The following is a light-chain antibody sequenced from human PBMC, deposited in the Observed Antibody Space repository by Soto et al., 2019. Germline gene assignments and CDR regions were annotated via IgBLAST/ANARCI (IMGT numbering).Light chain of an antibody. CDR3: SATYGRLTGPV. J-gene: IGLJ2*01. Sequence: QSVLTQPPSASGTPGQRVTISCSGSSSNIETNLVHWYQHLPGASPRLLIYNNEQRPSWVTDRFSASKSGTSASLAISGLRSEDEADYYCSATYGRLTGPVFGGGTKLTVL. V-gene: IGLV1-47*02. CDR2: NNE. CDR1: SSNIETNL.